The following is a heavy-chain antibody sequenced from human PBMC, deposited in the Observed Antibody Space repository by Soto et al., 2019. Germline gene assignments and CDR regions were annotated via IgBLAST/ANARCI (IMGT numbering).Heavy chain of an antibody. Sequence: EVQLLESGGGLVQPGGSLRLSCAASGFTFSSYAMSWVRQAPGKGLEWVSVISGSGDSTYYADSVKGRFTISRDNSKNTRYLHMNSLRAEDTAVYYCAKRAAGTCFDYWGQGTLVTVSS. CDR2: ISGSGDST. V-gene: IGHV3-23*01. CDR1: GFTFSSYA. D-gene: IGHD6-13*01. CDR3: AKRAAGTCFDY. J-gene: IGHJ4*02.